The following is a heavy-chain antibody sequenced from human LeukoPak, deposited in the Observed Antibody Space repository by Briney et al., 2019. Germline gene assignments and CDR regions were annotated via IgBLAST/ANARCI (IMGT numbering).Heavy chain of an antibody. CDR2: INNSGNT. D-gene: IGHD1-26*01. CDR3: ARQAYSGRYPDAFDI. V-gene: IGHV4-59*08. J-gene: IGHJ3*02. CDR1: GGSISSYY. Sequence: PSETLSLTCTVSGGSISSYYWSWIRQPAGKGLEWMGYINNSGNTNYNPSLKSRVTISVDTSKNQFSLKLSSVTAADTAVYYCARQAYSGRYPDAFDIWGQGTMVTVSS.